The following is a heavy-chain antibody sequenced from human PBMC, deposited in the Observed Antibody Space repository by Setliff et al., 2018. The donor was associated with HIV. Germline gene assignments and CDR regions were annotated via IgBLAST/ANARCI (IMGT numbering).Heavy chain of an antibody. J-gene: IGHJ4*02. CDR1: GFTFGDYT. CDR2: IRSKGYGGTT. D-gene: IGHD5-12*01. V-gene: IGHV3-49*04. CDR3: ATGYDRRFPFDY. Sequence: PGGSLRLSCTASGFTFGDYTMSWVRQAPGKGLEWVGFIRSKGYGGTTEYAASVKGRFTISRGDSKSTAYLQMNSLKTEDTAVYYCATGYDRRFPFDYWGQGTLVTVSS.